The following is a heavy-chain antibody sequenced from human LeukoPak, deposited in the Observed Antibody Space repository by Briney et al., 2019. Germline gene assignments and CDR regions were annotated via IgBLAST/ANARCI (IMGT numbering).Heavy chain of an antibody. V-gene: IGHV3-53*01. CDR1: GFTVSSNY. D-gene: IGHD2/OR15-2a*01. CDR2: IYRSDGT. J-gene: IGHJ4*02. Sequence: PGGSLRLSCGASGFTVSSNYMSWVRQAPRKGLEWVSVIYRSDGTYYADSVKGRFTISRDNSKNTLYLQMNSLRAEDTAVYYCARDNIGPAFWGQGTLVTVSS. CDR3: ARDNIGPAF.